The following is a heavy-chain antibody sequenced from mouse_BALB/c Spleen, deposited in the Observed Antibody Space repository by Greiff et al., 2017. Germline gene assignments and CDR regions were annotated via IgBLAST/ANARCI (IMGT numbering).Heavy chain of an antibody. CDR1: GFAFSSYD. J-gene: IGHJ3*01. CDR3: ARQGDYAWFAY. Sequence: EVQLVESGGGLVKPGGSLKLSCAASGFAFSSYDMSWVRQTPEKRLEWVAYISSGGGSTYYPDTVKGRFTISSDNAKNTLYLQMSSLKSEDTAMYYCARQGDYAWFAYWGQGTLVTVSA. V-gene: IGHV5-12-1*01. CDR2: ISSGGGST. D-gene: IGHD2-4*01.